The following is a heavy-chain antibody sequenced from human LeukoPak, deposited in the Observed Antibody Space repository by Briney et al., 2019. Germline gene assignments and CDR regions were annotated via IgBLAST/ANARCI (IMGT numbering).Heavy chain of an antibody. D-gene: IGHD2-21*02. CDR1: GFTFNKYA. CDR2: ISGSGGST. V-gene: IGHV3-23*01. Sequence: PGESLRLSCVVSGFTFNKYAMSWLRQPPGKGLEWVSAISGSGGSTFYADSVKGRFTISKDSSKNTLFLQLNSLRVEDTAFYYCAKETELTVSALFDYWGQGTMVTVSS. CDR3: AKETELTVSALFDY. J-gene: IGHJ4*02.